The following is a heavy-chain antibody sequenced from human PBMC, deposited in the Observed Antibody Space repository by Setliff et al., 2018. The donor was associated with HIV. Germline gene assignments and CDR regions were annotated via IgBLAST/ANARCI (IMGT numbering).Heavy chain of an antibody. V-gene: IGHV3-73*01. CDR2: IRG. D-gene: IGHD2-2*01. CDR3: ARPRYCISTNCYEAFDS. Sequence: GGSLRLSCAASGVTLSDAAIHWVRQASGKGLEWVGRIRGDYGASRSGRFTISRDDSKNTAYLQITNLQIEDTAVYYCARPRYCISTNCYEAFDSWGQGTLVTVSS. CDR1: GVTLSDAA. J-gene: IGHJ4*02.